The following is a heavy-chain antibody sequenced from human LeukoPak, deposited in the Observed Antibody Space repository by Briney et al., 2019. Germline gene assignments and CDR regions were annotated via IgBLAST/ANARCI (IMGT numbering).Heavy chain of an antibody. CDR1: GYTFTNYG. D-gene: IGHD2-8*01. CDR3: ARDEAGFGTTPLDY. J-gene: IGHJ4*02. CDR2: VSTYNGNT. V-gene: IGHV1-18*01. Sequence: ASVKVSCKASGYTFTNYGITWVRQAPGRGLQCMGGVSTYNGNTHYAQRFQGRVTMTRDTSTSTVYMELRSLRSGDTAVYYCARDEAGFGTTPLDYWGQGTLVTVSS.